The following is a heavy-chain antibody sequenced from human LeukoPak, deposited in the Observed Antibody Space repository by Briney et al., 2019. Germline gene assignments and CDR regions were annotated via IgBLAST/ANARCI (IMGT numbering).Heavy chain of an antibody. V-gene: IGHV3-9*01. CDR3: AKDESSFVAASTGTSDY. J-gene: IGHJ4*02. D-gene: IGHD1-1*01. CDR2: ISWNSGSI. CDR1: GFTFDDYA. Sequence: GGSLRLSCAASGFTFDDYAMHWVRQAPGKGLEWVSGISWNSGSIGYADSVKGRFTISRDNAKNSLYLQMNSLRAEDTALYYCAKDESSFVAASTGTSDYWGQGTLVTVSS.